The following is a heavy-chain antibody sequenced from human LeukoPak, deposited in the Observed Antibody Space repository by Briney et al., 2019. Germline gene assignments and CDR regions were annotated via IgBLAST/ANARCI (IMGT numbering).Heavy chain of an antibody. CDR2: IYYSGYT. CDR1: GGSISNYY. Sequence: SETLSLTCNVSGGSISNYYWSWIRQPPGKGLEWIGYIYYSGYTNYNPSLKSRVTISLDTSKNQFSLKLSSVTAADTAVYYCASKGVVAPRMGAFDIWGQGTMVTVSS. J-gene: IGHJ3*02. CDR3: ASKGVVAPRMGAFDI. D-gene: IGHD2-8*01. V-gene: IGHV4-59*08.